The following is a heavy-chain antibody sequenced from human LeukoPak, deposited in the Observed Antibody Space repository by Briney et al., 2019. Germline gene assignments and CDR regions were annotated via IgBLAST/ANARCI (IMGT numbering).Heavy chain of an antibody. CDR1: GDSVSSNSAT. CDR2: TYYRSKWYN. Sequence: SQTLSLTCVISGDSVSSNSATWNWIRQSPSRGLEWLGRTYYRSKWYNDYAVSVKSRITINPDTSKNQFSLQLNSVTPEDTAVYYCARGEAIAVAGGWFDPWGQGTLVTVSS. J-gene: IGHJ5*02. D-gene: IGHD6-19*01. V-gene: IGHV6-1*01. CDR3: ARGEAIAVAGGWFDP.